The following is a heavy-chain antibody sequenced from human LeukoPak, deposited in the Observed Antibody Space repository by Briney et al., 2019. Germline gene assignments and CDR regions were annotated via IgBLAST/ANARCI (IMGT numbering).Heavy chain of an antibody. V-gene: IGHV4-31*03. Sequence: PSETLSLTCTVSGGSINSGGYYWTWIRQHPGKGLEWIGYIYYSGSTYYNPSLKSRLTISLDMSKNQFSLRLSSVTAADTAVYYCARDRNSGSHLDYYYYIDVWGKGTTVTVSS. CDR1: GGSINSGGYY. D-gene: IGHD1-26*01. CDR3: ARDRNSGSHLDYYYYIDV. CDR2: IYYSGST. J-gene: IGHJ6*03.